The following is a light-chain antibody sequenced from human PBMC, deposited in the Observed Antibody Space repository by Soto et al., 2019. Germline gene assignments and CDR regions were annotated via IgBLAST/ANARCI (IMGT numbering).Light chain of an antibody. J-gene: IGKJ3*01. V-gene: IGKV3-20*01. CDR1: QSVSTNS. CDR3: QQYQYGGSPLFT. CDR2: AAY. Sequence: PGERATLSCRASQSVSTNSLVWYRQKPGQAPRLLIYAAYNSATGIPDRFSGSGSGTDFTLTISRLEPEDFAVYYCQQYQYGGSPLFTFGPGTKVDI.